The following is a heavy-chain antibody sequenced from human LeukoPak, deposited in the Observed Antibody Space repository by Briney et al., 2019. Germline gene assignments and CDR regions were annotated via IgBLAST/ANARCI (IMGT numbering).Heavy chain of an antibody. V-gene: IGHV1-69*13. CDR2: IIPIFGTA. CDR1: GGTFSSYA. J-gene: IGHJ4*02. CDR3: ARDLPGDSGSYFLFDY. Sequence: ASVKVSCKAPGGTFSSYAISWVRQAPGQGLEWMGGIIPIFGTANYAQKFQGRVTITADESTSTAYMELSSLRSEDTAVYYCARDLPGDSGSYFLFDYWGQGTLVTVSS. D-gene: IGHD1-26*01.